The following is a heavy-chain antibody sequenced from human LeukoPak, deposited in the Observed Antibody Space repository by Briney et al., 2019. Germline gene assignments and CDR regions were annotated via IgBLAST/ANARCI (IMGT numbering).Heavy chain of an antibody. CDR2: NSGGSS. V-gene: IGHV3-23*01. CDR3: AKDLGSSGWYIDH. Sequence: GGSLRLSCAVSGFTFSTYGVHWVRQARGKGLEWVSSNSGGSSYYADSVKGRFIISRDNSRNTLYLQMNSLRAEDTAVYYCAKDLGSSGWYIDHWGQGTLVTVSS. D-gene: IGHD6-19*01. CDR1: GFTFSTYG. J-gene: IGHJ4*02.